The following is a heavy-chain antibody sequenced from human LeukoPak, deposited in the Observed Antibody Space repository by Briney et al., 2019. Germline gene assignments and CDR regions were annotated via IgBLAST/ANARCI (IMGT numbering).Heavy chain of an antibody. CDR3: ARSSGWYWFDP. Sequence: PSETLSLTCTVSSGSISSYYWSWIRQPAGKGLEWIGRIYASGSTYYNPSLKSRVTMSVDTSKNQFSLKLNSVTAADTAVYYCARSSGWYWFDPWGQGTLVTVSS. J-gene: IGHJ5*02. CDR2: IYASGST. CDR1: SGSISSYY. V-gene: IGHV4-4*07. D-gene: IGHD6-19*01.